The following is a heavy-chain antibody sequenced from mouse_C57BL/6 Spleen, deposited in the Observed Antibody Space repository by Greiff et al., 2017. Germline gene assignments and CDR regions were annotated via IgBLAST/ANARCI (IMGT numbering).Heavy chain of an antibody. J-gene: IGHJ4*01. CDR3: SRSWDYAKCY. CDR1: GYTFTSYW. D-gene: IGHD4-1*01. Sequence: VQLQQPGAELVKPGASVKMSCKASGYTFTSYWITWVKQRPGQGLEWIGDIYPGSGSTNYNEKFKSKATLTVHTSSSTAYMHLSSLTSEDSAVYYFSRSWDYAKCYWGHGTSVTVSS. V-gene: IGHV1-55*01. CDR2: IYPGSGST.